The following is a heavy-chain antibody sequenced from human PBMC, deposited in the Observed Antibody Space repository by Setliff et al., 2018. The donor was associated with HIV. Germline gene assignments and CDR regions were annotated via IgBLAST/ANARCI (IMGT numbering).Heavy chain of an antibody. V-gene: IGHV4-39*01. J-gene: IGHJ4*02. D-gene: IGHD5-18*01. CDR1: GGSISSSTYY. Sequence: LETLSLTCTVSGGSISSSTYYWGWIRQPPGKGLEWIGSIYYSGNTYYNPSLKSRVTISVDTSKNQFSLKLSSVTAADTAVYYCARRGYNYGYFDDWGQGTLVTVSS. CDR2: IYYSGNT. CDR3: ARRGYNYGYFDD.